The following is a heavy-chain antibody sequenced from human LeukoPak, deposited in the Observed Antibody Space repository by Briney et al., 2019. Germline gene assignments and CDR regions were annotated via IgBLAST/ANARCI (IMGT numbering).Heavy chain of an antibody. CDR2: INHSGST. CDR3: AVSIAAAGTFAGDYYYYYGMDV. J-gene: IGHJ6*02. D-gene: IGHD6-13*01. V-gene: IGHV4-34*01. Sequence: SETLSLTCAVYGGSFSGYYWSWIRQPPGKGLEWIGEINHSGSTNYNPSLKSRVTISVDTSKNQFSLKLSSVTAADTAVYYCAVSIAAAGTFAGDYYYYYGMDVWGQGTTVTVSS. CDR1: GGSFSGYY.